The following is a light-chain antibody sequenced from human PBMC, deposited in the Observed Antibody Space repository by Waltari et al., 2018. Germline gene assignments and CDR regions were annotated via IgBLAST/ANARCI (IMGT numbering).Light chain of an antibody. CDR3: QQYNNWPPWT. Sequence: EIVMTQSPATLSVSPGERATLSCRASQSVRNNLVWYQQKPGQAPRLLIYGASTRVTGIPARSSGSGSGTEFTLTISRLQSEDFAVYYCQQYNNWPPWTFGQGTKVEIK. V-gene: IGKV3-15*01. J-gene: IGKJ1*01. CDR1: QSVRNN. CDR2: GAS.